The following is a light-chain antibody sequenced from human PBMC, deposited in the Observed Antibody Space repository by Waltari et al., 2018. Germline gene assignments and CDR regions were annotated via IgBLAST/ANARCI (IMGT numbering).Light chain of an antibody. CDR3: QQNYSNIIA. Sequence: DIQMTQSPSSLSASVGDRVTITCRASQTINTYLNWYQQKTGNAPKLLSYAGSNLHSGVPSRFSGSGSGTAFTLTISSLQPEDFATYYCQQNYSNIIAFGQGTRLDFK. CDR2: AGS. J-gene: IGKJ5*01. V-gene: IGKV1-39*01. CDR1: QTINTY.